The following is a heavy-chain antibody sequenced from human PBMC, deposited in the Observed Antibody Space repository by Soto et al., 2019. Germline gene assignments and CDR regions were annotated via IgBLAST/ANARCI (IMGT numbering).Heavy chain of an antibody. J-gene: IGHJ6*02. D-gene: IGHD3-10*01. V-gene: IGHV4-59*01. CDR1: GASISSYY. Sequence: SETLSLTCTVSGASISSYYWSWIRQPPGKGLEWIGYVYYSGSTNYNPSLKSRVTISVDTSKNQFSLKLSSVTAADTATYYCAGQPTAGSYYDLGSYYYYYAMDVWGQGTTVT. CDR3: AGQPTAGSYYDLGSYYYYYAMDV. CDR2: VYYSGST.